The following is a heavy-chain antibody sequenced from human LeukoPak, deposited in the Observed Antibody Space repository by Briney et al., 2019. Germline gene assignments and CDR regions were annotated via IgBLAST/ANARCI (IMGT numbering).Heavy chain of an antibody. V-gene: IGHV4-59*01. CDR2: IYYSGST. D-gene: IGHD3-22*01. CDR3: ARDLPHYYYDSSGYKAVDAFDI. J-gene: IGHJ3*02. Sequence: SETLSLTCTVSGGSISSYYWSWIRQPPGKGLEWIGYIYYSGSTNYNPSLKSRVTISVDTSKNQFSLKPSSVTAADTAVYYCARDLPHYYYDSSGYKAVDAFDIWGQGTMVTVSS. CDR1: GGSISSYY.